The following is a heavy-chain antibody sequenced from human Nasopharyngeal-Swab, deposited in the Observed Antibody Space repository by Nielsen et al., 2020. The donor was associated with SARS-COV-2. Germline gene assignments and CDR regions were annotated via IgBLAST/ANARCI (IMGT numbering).Heavy chain of an antibody. Sequence: TLSLTPALYVGSFSVYYWSWIRQPPGKGLECIGEINHSGSTNYNPSLKSLVTLSVDTSKNQFSLKLSSVTAADTAVYYCARGERRMVGGVIIKRKGCFDYWGQGTLVTVSS. D-gene: IGHD3-10*01. J-gene: IGHJ4*02. CDR1: VGSFSVYY. V-gene: IGHV4-34*01. CDR2: INHSGST. CDR3: ARGERRMVGGVIIKRKGCFDY.